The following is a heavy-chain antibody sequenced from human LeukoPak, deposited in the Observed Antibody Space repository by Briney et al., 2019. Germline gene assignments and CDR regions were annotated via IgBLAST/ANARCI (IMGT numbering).Heavy chain of an antibody. CDR1: GYSISIDYY. J-gene: IGHJ4*02. Sequence: KPSETLSLTCTVSGYSISIDYYWGWVRQTPGKGLEWIASIYHSGTTDYNPSLQSRITMFVDTSRNQFSLKLRSVTAADTAVYYCAGKRAFYYFDSWGPGTLVTVSA. V-gene: IGHV4-38-2*02. CDR3: AGKRAFYYFDS. CDR2: IYHSGTT.